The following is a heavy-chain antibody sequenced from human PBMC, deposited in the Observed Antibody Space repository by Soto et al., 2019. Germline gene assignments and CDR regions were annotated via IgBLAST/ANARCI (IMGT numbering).Heavy chain of an antibody. D-gene: IGHD6-6*01. CDR3: ARGGLAARKGRWFDP. CDR1: GDSISSYY. CDR2: IHYSGST. Sequence: PSETLSLTCTVSGDSISSYYWGWIRQPPGKGPEWIGYIHYSGSTNYNPSLKSRVTISVDTPKNQFTLKVNSMTAADTAVYYCARGGLAARKGRWFDPWGQGTLVTVSS. V-gene: IGHV4-59*01. J-gene: IGHJ5*02.